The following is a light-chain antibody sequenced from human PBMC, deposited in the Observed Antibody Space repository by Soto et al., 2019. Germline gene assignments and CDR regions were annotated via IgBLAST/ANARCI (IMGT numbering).Light chain of an antibody. J-gene: IGKJ2*01. CDR1: QDITLY. Sequence: EIQMTQSPSSLSASVGDRVTITCQASQDITLYLNWYQHKPGKAPNLLIHDVSTLEPGVPARFSGRGSGTTFTLTIINLQPEDVATYYCQQYDSRPNTFGQGTKVDIK. V-gene: IGKV1-33*01. CDR2: DVS. CDR3: QQYDSRPNT.